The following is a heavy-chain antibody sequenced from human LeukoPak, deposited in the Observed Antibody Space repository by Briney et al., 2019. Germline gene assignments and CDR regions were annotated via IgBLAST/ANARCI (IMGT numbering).Heavy chain of an antibody. V-gene: IGHV3-7*01. CDR1: GFTFTNDF. Sequence: GSLRLSCAASGFTFTNDFMTWVRQAPGKGLEWVANMRIDGSDIHYVDSVKGRFTISRDNAKNSLYLQMNSLRAEDTAVYYCARRVGGGYWGQGTLVTVSS. J-gene: IGHJ4*02. CDR3: ARRVGGGY. D-gene: IGHD1-26*01. CDR2: MRIDGSDI.